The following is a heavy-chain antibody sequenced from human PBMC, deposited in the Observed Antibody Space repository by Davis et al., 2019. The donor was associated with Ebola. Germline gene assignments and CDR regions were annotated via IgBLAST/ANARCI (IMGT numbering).Heavy chain of an antibody. CDR1: GFMFSSYG. V-gene: IGHV3-30*18. CDR2: ISYDGINK. Sequence: GASLNISCSVSGFMFSSYGMHWVRQAPGKGLEWVAIISYDGINKYYADSVKGRFTISRDNSKNTLYLQMNSLRAEDTAVYYCAKVETIYWGQGTLVTVSS. J-gene: IGHJ4*02. CDR3: AKVETIY.